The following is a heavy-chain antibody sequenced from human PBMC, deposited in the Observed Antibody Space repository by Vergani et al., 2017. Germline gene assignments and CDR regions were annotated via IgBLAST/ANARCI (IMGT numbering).Heavy chain of an antibody. J-gene: IGHJ4*02. Sequence: DVHLAESGGGFFQPGGSLRLSCSASGFSFSACPMTWVRQAPGKGLEWVSAIIARFPSTYYADSLKGRFTIPRDNSKNMLYLQMNSLGAEDTAVYYCARLSYDTTPYLQGGYDCWGQGTLVSVSS. D-gene: IGHD3-22*01. V-gene: IGHV3-23*04. CDR2: IIARFPST. CDR3: ARLSYDTTPYLQGGYDC. CDR1: GFSFSACP.